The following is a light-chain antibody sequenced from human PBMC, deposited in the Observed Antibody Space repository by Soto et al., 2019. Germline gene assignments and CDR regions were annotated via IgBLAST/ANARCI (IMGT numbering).Light chain of an antibody. V-gene: IGLV8-61*01. Sequence: QTVVTQEPSLSVSPGGTVTLTCGLSSGSVSTSYFPSWYQQTPGQAPRTLIYNTSTRSSGVPDRLSGSILGNKAAVTITGAQADDESDYYCLLYLGGGIWVFGGGTKLTVL. CDR3: LLYLGGGIWV. CDR2: NTS. J-gene: IGLJ3*02. CDR1: SGSVSTSYF.